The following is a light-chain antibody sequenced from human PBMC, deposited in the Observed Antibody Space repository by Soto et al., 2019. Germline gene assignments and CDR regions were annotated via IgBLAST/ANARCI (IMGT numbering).Light chain of an antibody. CDR3: KQAISFPIT. Sequence: EIELTQSPSTLSASVGDRVTITCRASQSISSWLAWYQQKPGKAHKLLIYAAYSLQTGVQSRFSGSGSGTDFTLTIRSLQPEDFGTYYCKQAISFPITFGQGTRLEIK. CDR2: AAY. J-gene: IGKJ5*01. CDR1: QSISSW. V-gene: IGKV1-12*01.